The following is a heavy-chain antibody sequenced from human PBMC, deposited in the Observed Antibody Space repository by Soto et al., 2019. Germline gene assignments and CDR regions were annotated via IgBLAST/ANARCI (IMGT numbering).Heavy chain of an antibody. CDR3: AKRHYYDSSGYQSDGEPDFDY. D-gene: IGHD3-22*01. Sequence: GGSLRLSCAASGFTFSTYAMAWVRQAPGKGLEWVSGVSASGLNTDYADPVKGRFYISRDNSKNTVSLQMKSLRAEDTAVYYFAKRHYYDSSGYQSDGEPDFDYWGQGTLVTVPQ. CDR1: GFTFSTYA. V-gene: IGHV3-23*01. CDR2: VSASGLNT. J-gene: IGHJ4*02.